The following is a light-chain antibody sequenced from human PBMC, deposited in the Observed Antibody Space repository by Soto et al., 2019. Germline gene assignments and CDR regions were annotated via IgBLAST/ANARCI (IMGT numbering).Light chain of an antibody. CDR3: LLYFGGVRV. CDR2: STS. Sequence: QTVVTQEPSLTVSPGETVTLTCASSTGAVTSGHYANWFQQRPGQAPRALIYSTSTKHSWTPARFSGSLLGGKAALTLSGAQPEDEAEYYCLLYFGGVRVFGEGTKLTVL. J-gene: IGLJ3*02. CDR1: TGAVTSGHY. V-gene: IGLV7-43*01.